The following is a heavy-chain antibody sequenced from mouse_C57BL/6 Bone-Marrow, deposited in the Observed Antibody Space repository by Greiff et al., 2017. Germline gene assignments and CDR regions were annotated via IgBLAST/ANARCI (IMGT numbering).Heavy chain of an antibody. Sequence: SGAELVKPGASVKLSCTASGFNIKDYYMHWVKQRTEQGLEWIGRIDPEDGETKYAPKFPGKATITADTSSNTAYLQLSSLTSEDTAVYYCSVYDYVAYWGQGTLVTVSA. D-gene: IGHD2-4*01. CDR1: GFNIKDYY. J-gene: IGHJ3*01. CDR2: IDPEDGET. V-gene: IGHV14-2*01. CDR3: SVYDYVAY.